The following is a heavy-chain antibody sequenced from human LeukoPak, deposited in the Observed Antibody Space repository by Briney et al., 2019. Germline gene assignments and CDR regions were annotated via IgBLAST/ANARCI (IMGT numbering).Heavy chain of an antibody. V-gene: IGHV1-2*02. CDR2: INPNSGGT. CDR1: GYTFTGYY. Sequence: EASVKVSCKASGYTFTGYYMHWVRQAPGQGLEWMGWINPNSGGTNYAQKFQGRVTMTRDTSISTAYMELSRLRSDDTAGYYCARFRGDYREGWFDPWGQGTLVTVSS. D-gene: IGHD4-11*01. CDR3: ARFRGDYREGWFDP. J-gene: IGHJ5*02.